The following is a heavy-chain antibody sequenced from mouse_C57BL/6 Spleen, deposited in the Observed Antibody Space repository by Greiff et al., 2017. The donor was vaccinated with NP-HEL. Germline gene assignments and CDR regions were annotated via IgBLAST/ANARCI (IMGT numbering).Heavy chain of an antibody. Sequence: DVKLVESGGGLVQPGGSMKLSCVASGFTFSNYWMNWVRQSPEKGLEWVAQIRLKSDNYATHYAESVKGRFTISRDDSKSSVYLQMNNLRAEDTGIYYCTVDYLFAYWGQGTLVTVSA. CDR2: IRLKSDNYAT. V-gene: IGHV6-3*01. J-gene: IGHJ3*01. D-gene: IGHD2-4*01. CDR1: GFTFSNYW. CDR3: TVDYLFAY.